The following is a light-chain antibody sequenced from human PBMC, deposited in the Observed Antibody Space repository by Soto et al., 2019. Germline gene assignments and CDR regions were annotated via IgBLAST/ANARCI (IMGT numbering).Light chain of an antibody. CDR2: GAS. J-gene: IGKJ1*01. CDR3: QQYGNSLWT. V-gene: IGKV3-20*01. CDR1: QSVSSFY. Sequence: IVLTQSAGTLSLSPGERASLSCRASQSVSSFYLAWYQQKPGQAPRLLIYGASRRATGIPDRFSGSGSGTDFTLTISRLEPEDLAVYYCQQYGNSLWTFGQGTKVEIK.